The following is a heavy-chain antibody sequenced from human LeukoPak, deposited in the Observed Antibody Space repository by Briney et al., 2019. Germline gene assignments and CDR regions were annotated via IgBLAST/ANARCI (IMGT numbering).Heavy chain of an antibody. Sequence: PSETLSLTCTVSGGSISSSSYYWGWIRQPPGKGLEWIGSIYYSGSTYYNPSLKSRVTISVDTSKNQFSLKLSSVTAADTAVYYCARLPKFGVVTTFDYWGQGTLVTVSS. V-gene: IGHV4-39*01. D-gene: IGHD3-3*01. CDR2: IYYSGST. CDR3: ARLPKFGVVTTFDY. CDR1: GGSISSSSYY. J-gene: IGHJ4*02.